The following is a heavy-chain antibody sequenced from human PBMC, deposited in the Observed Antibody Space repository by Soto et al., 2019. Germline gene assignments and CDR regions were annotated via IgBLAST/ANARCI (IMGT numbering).Heavy chain of an antibody. CDR3: ARQGPSSWPPHLPPPYFVL. V-gene: IGHV1-69*13. D-gene: IGHD6-13*01. Sequence: SVKVSCKASGGTFSSYAISWVRQAPGQGLEWMGGIIPIFGTANYAQKFQGRVTITADESTSTAYMELSSLRSEDTAVYYCARQGPSSWPPHLPPPYFVLWGRGSLVTVSS. J-gene: IGHJ2*01. CDR1: GGTFSSYA. CDR2: IIPIFGTA.